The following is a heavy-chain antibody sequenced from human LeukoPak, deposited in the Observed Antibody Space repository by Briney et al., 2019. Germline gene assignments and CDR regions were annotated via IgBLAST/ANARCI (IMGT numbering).Heavy chain of an antibody. J-gene: IGHJ4*02. V-gene: IGHV3-23*01. Sequence: QPGRSLRLSCAASGFTFSSYGMHWVRQAPGKGLQWVSAISGSGSGTYYADSVKGRFTISRDNSKNTLFLQMSSLRVEDTAVYYCAKDHPWGQGTLVTVSS. CDR3: AKDHP. CDR2: ISGSGSGT. CDR1: GFTFSSYG.